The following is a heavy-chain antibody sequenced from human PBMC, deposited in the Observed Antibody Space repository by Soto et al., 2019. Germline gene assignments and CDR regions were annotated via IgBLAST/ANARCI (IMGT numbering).Heavy chain of an antibody. J-gene: IGHJ4*02. D-gene: IGHD6-13*01. CDR1: GGTFSSYT. CDR3: ARDKRGPYSSPDY. V-gene: IGHV1-69*08. Sequence: QVQLVQSGAEVKKPGSSVKVSCKASGGTFSSYTISWVRQAPGQGLEWMGRIIPILGIANYAQKFQGRVTITADKSTSTAYMELSILRSEDTAVYYCARDKRGPYSSPDYWGQGTLVTVSS. CDR2: IIPILGIA.